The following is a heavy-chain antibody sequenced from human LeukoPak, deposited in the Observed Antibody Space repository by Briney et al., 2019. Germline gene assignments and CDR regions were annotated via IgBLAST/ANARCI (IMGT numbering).Heavy chain of an antibody. CDR2: MNPNSGNT. CDR3: ARGAGFYYGMDV. CDR1: GYTFTSYD. Sequence: GASVKVSCKASGYTFTSYDINWVRQATGQGPEWMGWMNPNSGNTGYAQKFQGRVTMTRDTSISTAYMELSSLRSEDTAIYYCARGAGFYYGMDVWGQGTTVTVSS. J-gene: IGHJ6*02. V-gene: IGHV1-8*01.